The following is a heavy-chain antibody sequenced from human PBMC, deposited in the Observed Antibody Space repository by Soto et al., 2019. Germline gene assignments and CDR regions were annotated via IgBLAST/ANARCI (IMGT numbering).Heavy chain of an antibody. Sequence: GSLRLSCAASGFTFSSYAMSWVRQAPGKGLEWVSAISGSGGSTYYADSVKGRFTISRDNSKNTLYLQMNSLRAEDTAVYYCAKEYDYIWGSYRYAGGYYFDYWGQGTLVTVSS. CDR2: ISGSGGST. CDR3: AKEYDYIWGSYRYAGGYYFDY. CDR1: GFTFSSYA. J-gene: IGHJ4*02. D-gene: IGHD3-16*02. V-gene: IGHV3-23*01.